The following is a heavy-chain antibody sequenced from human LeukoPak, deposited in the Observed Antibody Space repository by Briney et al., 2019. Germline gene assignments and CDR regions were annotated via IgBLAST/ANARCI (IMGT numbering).Heavy chain of an antibody. CDR1: GYTFTSYY. CDR3: ARERRSSSPGEQQLVRAFDI. V-gene: IGHV7-4-1*02. D-gene: IGHD6-13*01. Sequence: GASVKVSCKASGYTFTSYYMHWVRQAPGQGLEWMGWINTNTGNPTYAQGFTGRFVFSLDTFVSTAYLQISSLKAEDTAMYYCARERRSSSPGEQQLVRAFDIWGQGTMVTVSS. J-gene: IGHJ3*02. CDR2: INTNTGNP.